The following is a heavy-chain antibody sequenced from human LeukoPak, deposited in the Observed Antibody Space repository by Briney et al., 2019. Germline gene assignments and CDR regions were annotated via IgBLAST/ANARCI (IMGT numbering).Heavy chain of an antibody. J-gene: IGHJ3*01. CDR3: ARDSRPGYLDVFDL. Sequence: PSETLSLTCIVSVDSLTNYYWSWIRKPPGKGLEGVGYLHHSGNTKYSPSFSSQIPMSVDTPKNQFSLKPISVAAADTAVYYWARDSRPGYLDVFDLWGQGTMVTVSS. D-gene: IGHD2-15*01. V-gene: IGHV4-59*01. CDR1: VDSLTNYY. CDR2: LHHSGNT.